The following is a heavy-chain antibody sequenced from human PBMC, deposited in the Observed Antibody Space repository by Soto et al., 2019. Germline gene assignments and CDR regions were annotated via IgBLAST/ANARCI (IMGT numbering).Heavy chain of an antibody. J-gene: IGHJ4*02. CDR2: ISGSGGNT. Sequence: GGSLRLSCAASGFTFISYVMSWVRQAPGKGREWVSAISGSGGNTYYADSVKGRFTISRDNSKNTLYLQMNSLRAEDTAVYYCAKTIQLVPDYWGQGTLVTVSS. CDR3: AKTIQLVPDY. V-gene: IGHV3-23*01. D-gene: IGHD6-6*01. CDR1: GFTFISYV.